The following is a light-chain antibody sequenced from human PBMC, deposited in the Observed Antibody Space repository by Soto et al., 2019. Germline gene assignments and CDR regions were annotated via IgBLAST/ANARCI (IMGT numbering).Light chain of an antibody. V-gene: IGKV1-5*03. Sequence: DIQMTQSPSTLSGSVGDRVTITCRASQTISSWLAWYQQKPGKAPKILIYKASTLKSGDPSSFSGSGSGTEFTLTISSLQPDDFATYYCQHYNSYSEAFGQGTKVEL. CDR1: QTISSW. CDR2: KAS. CDR3: QHYNSYSEA. J-gene: IGKJ1*01.